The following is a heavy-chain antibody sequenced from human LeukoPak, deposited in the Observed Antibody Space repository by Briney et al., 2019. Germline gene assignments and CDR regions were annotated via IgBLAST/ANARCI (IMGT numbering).Heavy chain of an antibody. J-gene: IGHJ6*03. CDR2: IRPDGSDK. CDR3: ARSGRGVDSFYFYMDV. CDR1: GFMFSDYW. V-gene: IGHV3-7*01. Sequence: PGGSLRLSCAASGFMFSDYWMSWVRQAPGKGLEWVANIRPDGSDKYYVESVRGRFTISRDNAKNSLYLQMNSLRAEDTAVYYCARSGRGVDSFYFYMDVWGKGTTVTVSS. D-gene: IGHD3-10*01.